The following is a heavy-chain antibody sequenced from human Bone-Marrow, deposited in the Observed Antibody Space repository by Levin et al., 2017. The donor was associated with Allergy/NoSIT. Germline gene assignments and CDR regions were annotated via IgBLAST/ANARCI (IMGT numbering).Heavy chain of an antibody. Sequence: GGSLRLSCVVSGLTFSNYWMSWVRQAPGKGLEWVANIKEDGSQKYYVDSVKGRFTISRDNAKNSLYLQMNSLRAEDTAVYFCARGRITLIWGQGTRVTVSS. CDR1: GLTFSNYW. D-gene: IGHD3-10*01. J-gene: IGHJ3*02. CDR3: ARGRITLI. V-gene: IGHV3-7*01. CDR2: IKEDGSQK.